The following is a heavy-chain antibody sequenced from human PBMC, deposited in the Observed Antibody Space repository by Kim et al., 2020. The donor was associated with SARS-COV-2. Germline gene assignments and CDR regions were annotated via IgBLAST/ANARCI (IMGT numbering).Heavy chain of an antibody. CDR1: GYTFTSYG. Sequence: ASVKVSCKASGYTFTSYGISWVRQAPGQGLEWMGWISAYNGNTNYAQKLQGRVTMTTDTSTSTAYMELRSLRSDDTAVYYCARDFGYGDYEIPSFDYWGQGTLVPVSS. V-gene: IGHV1-18*01. CDR2: ISAYNGNT. CDR3: ARDFGYGDYEIPSFDY. J-gene: IGHJ4*02. D-gene: IGHD4-17*01.